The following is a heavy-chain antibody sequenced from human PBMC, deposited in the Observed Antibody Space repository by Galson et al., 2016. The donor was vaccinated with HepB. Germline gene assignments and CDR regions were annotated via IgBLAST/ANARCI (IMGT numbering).Heavy chain of an antibody. D-gene: IGHD1-26*01. V-gene: IGHV3-43*01. Sequence: SLRLSCAASGFTFEDYTMHWVRQTPGERLEWVSLINWAGGVSYYADSVRGRFTISRDNSKNTLYLQMSSLRPEDTAVYYCARDGATAPEGYYYGMDVWGQGTTVTVSS. J-gene: IGHJ6*02. CDR3: ARDGATAPEGYYYGMDV. CDR2: INWAGGVS. CDR1: GFTFEDYT.